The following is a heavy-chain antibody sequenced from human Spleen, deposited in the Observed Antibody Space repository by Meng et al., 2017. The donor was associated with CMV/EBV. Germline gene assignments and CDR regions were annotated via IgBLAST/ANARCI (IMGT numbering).Heavy chain of an antibody. CDR3: ARRPLSVGGTSVDY. CDR2: IIPIFDTA. CDR1: GGTFSSYA. V-gene: IGHV1-69*05. Sequence: SVKVSCKASGGTFSSYAISWVRQAPGQGLEWMGGIIPIFDTANYSQKFQGRVTITTDESTSTAYMDLSSLRSEDTAVYYCARRPLSVGGTSVDYWGQGTLVTVSS. J-gene: IGHJ4*02. D-gene: IGHD1-26*01.